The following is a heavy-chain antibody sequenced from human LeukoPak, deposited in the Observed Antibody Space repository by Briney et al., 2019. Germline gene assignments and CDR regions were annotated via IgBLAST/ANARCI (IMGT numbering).Heavy chain of an antibody. Sequence: SETLSLTCAVYGGSFSGYYWSWIRQPPGKGLEWIGEINHSGSTNYNPSLKSRVTISVDTSKNQFSLKLSSVTAADTAVYYCARVGDRYYDRKQAFDIWGQGAMVTVSS. CDR2: INHSGST. V-gene: IGHV4-34*01. D-gene: IGHD3-22*01. CDR1: GGSFSGYY. CDR3: ARVGDRYYDRKQAFDI. J-gene: IGHJ3*02.